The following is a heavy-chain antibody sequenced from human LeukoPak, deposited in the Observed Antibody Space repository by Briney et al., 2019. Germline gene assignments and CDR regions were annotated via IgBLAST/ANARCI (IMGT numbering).Heavy chain of an antibody. CDR3: ARPVYSSSWYFRD. V-gene: IGHV3-30*04. Sequence: GGPLTLSCAASGFTFSSYAMHWVRQPPRKGLEWVAVISYDGSNKYYAASVKGRFTISRDNSKNTLYLQMNSVRAEDTAVYYCARPVYSSSWYFRDWGQGTLVTVSS. J-gene: IGHJ4*02. CDR2: ISYDGSNK. D-gene: IGHD6-13*01. CDR1: GFTFSSYA.